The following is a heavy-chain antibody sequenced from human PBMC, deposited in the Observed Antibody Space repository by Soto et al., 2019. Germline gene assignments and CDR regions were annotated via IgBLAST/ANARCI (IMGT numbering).Heavy chain of an antibody. J-gene: IGHJ4*02. CDR2: IYYSGST. Sequence: PSETLSLTCTVSGGSISSYYWSWIRQPPGKGLEWIGYIYYSGSTNYNPSLKSRVTISVDTSKNQFSLKLSSVTAADTAVYYCASLTAYSSSSPDGYFDYWGQGTLVTVSS. CDR3: ASLTAYSSSSPDGYFDY. V-gene: IGHV4-59*01. D-gene: IGHD6-13*01. CDR1: GGSISSYY.